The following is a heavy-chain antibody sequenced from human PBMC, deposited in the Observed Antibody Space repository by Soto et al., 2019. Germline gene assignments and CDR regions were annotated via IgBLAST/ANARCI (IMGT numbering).Heavy chain of an antibody. D-gene: IGHD6-6*01. CDR3: ARQGRIAARRSSYYGMAV. J-gene: IGHJ6*02. Sequence: SATLSLTCTVSGGSISSSNYYWGWIRKPPGKGLEWIGSIYYSGSTYYNPSLKSRVTISVDTSKNQFSLKLSSVTAADTAVYYCARQGRIAARRSSYYGMAVWVQGTTVT. V-gene: IGHV4-39*01. CDR1: GGSISSSNYY. CDR2: IYYSGST.